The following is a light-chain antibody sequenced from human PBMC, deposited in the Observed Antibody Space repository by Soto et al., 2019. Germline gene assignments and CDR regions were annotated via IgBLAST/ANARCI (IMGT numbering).Light chain of an antibody. Sequence: QSALTQPRSVSGSPGQSVTISCTGTSSDVGGYNYVSWYQQHPGKAPKLMIFDVIKRPSGVPDRFSGSKSGTTASLTISGLQAEDEADYYCCSYAGSYTFVVFGGGTKVTVL. CDR3: CSYAGSYTFVV. J-gene: IGLJ2*01. CDR1: SSDVGGYNY. V-gene: IGLV2-11*01. CDR2: DVI.